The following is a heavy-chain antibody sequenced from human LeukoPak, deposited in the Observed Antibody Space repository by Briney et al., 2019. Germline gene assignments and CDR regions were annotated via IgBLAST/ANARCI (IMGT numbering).Heavy chain of an antibody. Sequence: PGGSLRLSCAASGFTFDDYAMHWVRQAPGKGLEWVSGISWNSVTIAYADSVKGRFTISRDNAKNSLNLQMNSLRPEDTALYYCARGIAGANYYFDYWGQGTLVTVSS. V-gene: IGHV3-9*01. CDR3: ARGIAGANYYFDY. J-gene: IGHJ4*02. D-gene: IGHD1-26*01. CDR2: ISWNSVTI. CDR1: GFTFDDYA.